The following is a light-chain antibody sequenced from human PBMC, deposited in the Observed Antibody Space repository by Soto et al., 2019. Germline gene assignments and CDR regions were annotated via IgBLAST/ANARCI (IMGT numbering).Light chain of an antibody. V-gene: IGKV1-5*03. Sequence: DIPMTQSPSTLSASVGDRVTITCRASQSIRSWLAWYQQKPGKAPKLLIYQASTLGSGVPSRFSGSGSGTEFTLTISSLQPDDFATSYCQQYNAYSTFGQGTKLEIK. J-gene: IGKJ2*01. CDR1: QSIRSW. CDR3: QQYNAYST. CDR2: QAS.